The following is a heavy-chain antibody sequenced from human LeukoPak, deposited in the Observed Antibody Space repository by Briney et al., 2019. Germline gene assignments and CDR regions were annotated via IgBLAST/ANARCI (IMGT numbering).Heavy chain of an antibody. J-gene: IGHJ4*02. Sequence: GGSLRLSCAVSGFTFDDYAMHWVRQVPGKGLEWVSLISGNGGNTYYADSVKGRFTISRDNSKNSLYLQMNSLRTEDTALYYCAKDISNWNSRHFDYWGQGTLVTVSS. V-gene: IGHV3-43*02. CDR3: AKDISNWNSRHFDY. CDR1: GFTFDDYA. CDR2: ISGNGGNT. D-gene: IGHD1-7*01.